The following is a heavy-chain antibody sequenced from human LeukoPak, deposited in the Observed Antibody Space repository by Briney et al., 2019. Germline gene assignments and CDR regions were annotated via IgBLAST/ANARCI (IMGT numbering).Heavy chain of an antibody. J-gene: IGHJ3*02. CDR1: GYTFTSYD. D-gene: IGHD1-1*01. CDR2: MNPNSGNT. Sequence: ASVTVSCKAYGYTFTSYDINWVRQATGQGLEWMGWMNPNSGNTGYAQKFQGRVTITRNTSISTAYMELSSLRSEDTAVYYCAREAGTDAFDIWGQGTMVTVSS. CDR3: AREAGTDAFDI. V-gene: IGHV1-8*03.